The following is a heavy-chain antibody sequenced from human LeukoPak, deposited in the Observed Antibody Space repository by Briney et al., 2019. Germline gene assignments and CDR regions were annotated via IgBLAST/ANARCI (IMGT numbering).Heavy chain of an antibody. CDR3: VRHRSGVATMRYFDY. CDR2: IYYSGST. Sequence: SETLSLTCTVSGGSISSYYWSWIRQPPGKGLEWIGYIYYSGSTNYNPSLKSRVTISVDTSKNQFSLKLSSVTAADTAVYYCVRHRSGVATMRYFDYWGQGTLVTVSS. CDR1: GGSISSYY. D-gene: IGHD5-12*01. V-gene: IGHV4-59*08. J-gene: IGHJ4*02.